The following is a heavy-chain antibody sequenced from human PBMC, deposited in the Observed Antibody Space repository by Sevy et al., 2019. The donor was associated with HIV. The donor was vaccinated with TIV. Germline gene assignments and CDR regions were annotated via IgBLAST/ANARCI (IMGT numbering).Heavy chain of an antibody. Sequence: ASVKVSCKVSGKTLSDLSMHWVRQAPGKGLEWMGSFDPEDGETLYAQNFRARVTMTEDTSTDTAYMELSSLRSKDTAVYYCATTKDYYDSSGDPFDYWGQGSLVTVSS. CDR1: GKTLSDLS. V-gene: IGHV1-24*01. J-gene: IGHJ4*02. CDR2: FDPEDGET. CDR3: ATTKDYYDSSGDPFDY. D-gene: IGHD3-22*01.